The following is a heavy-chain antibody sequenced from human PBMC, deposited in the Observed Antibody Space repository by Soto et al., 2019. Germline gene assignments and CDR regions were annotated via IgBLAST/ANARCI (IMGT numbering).Heavy chain of an antibody. J-gene: IGHJ3*01. Sequence: PGESLKISCKGSGYRFTSYWISWVRQMPGKGLEWMGRIDPSDSYTNYSPSFQGHVTISADKSISTAYLQWSSLKASDTAMYYCARRKRSSGYYSAQVLWGQGTMVTVSS. V-gene: IGHV5-10-1*01. D-gene: IGHD3-22*01. CDR1: GYRFTSYW. CDR2: IDPSDSYT. CDR3: ARRKRSSGYYSAQVL.